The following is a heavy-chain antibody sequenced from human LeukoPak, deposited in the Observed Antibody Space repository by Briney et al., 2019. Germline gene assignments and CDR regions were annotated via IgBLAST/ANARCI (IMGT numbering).Heavy chain of an antibody. V-gene: IGHV1-2*02. CDR2: INPNSGGT. D-gene: IGHD3-10*01. Sequence: ASVKVSCKASGYTFTGYYMHWVRQAPGQGLEWMGWINPNSGGTNYAQKFQGRVTMTRDTSISTAYMELSRLRSDDTAVYYCARGYGSGSYYIGPMDVWGKGTTVTVSS. CDR1: GYTFTGYY. CDR3: ARGYGSGSYYIGPMDV. J-gene: IGHJ6*03.